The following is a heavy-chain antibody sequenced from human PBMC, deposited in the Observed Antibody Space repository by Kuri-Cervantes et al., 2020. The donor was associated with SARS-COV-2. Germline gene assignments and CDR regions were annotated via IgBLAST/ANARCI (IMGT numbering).Heavy chain of an antibody. V-gene: IGHV3-64D*08. CDR3: VRSGAVAGTFDY. Sequence: VGSLRLSYSASGFTFSSYAMHWVRQAPGKGLEYVSAISSNGGSKYYADSVKGRFTIFRDNSKNTLYLQMRSLRAEDTAVYYCVRSGAVAGTFDYWGQGTLVTVSS. D-gene: IGHD6-19*01. J-gene: IGHJ4*02. CDR1: GFTFSSYA. CDR2: ISSNGGSK.